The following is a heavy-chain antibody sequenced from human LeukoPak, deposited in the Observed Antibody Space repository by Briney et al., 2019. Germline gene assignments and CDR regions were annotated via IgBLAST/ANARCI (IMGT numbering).Heavy chain of an antibody. J-gene: IGHJ4*02. CDR2: ISGSGGST. Sequence: PGGSLRLSCAASGFTFSSYAMSWVRQAPGKGLEWVSAISGSGGSTYYADPVKGRFTISRGSSKNTLYLQMNSLRAEDTAVYYCARGSGYFLDFDYWGQGTLVTVSS. D-gene: IGHD3-22*01. CDR1: GFTFSSYA. V-gene: IGHV3-23*01. CDR3: ARGSGYFLDFDY.